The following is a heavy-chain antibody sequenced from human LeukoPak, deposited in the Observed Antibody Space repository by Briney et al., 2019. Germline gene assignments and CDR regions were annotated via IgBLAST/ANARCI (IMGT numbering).Heavy chain of an antibody. D-gene: IGHD2/OR15-2a*01. V-gene: IGHV3-49*04. CDR3: ARDGREYSDYSMGV. CDR1: GFSFGDYG. CDR2: IRRETNGGTT. J-gene: IGHJ6*02. Sequence: GGSLRLSCTASGFSFGDYGLNWVRQAPGKGLEWVSFIRRETNGGTTEYAASVKGRFSMSRDDSKSIAYLQMNSLKAEDTAVYFCARDGREYSDYSMGVWGQGTTVIVSS.